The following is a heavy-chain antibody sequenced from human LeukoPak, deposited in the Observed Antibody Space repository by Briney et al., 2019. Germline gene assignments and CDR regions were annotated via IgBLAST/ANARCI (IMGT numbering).Heavy chain of an antibody. Sequence: AGGSLRLSCAASGFTFSSYVMHWVRQAPGKGLEWVAGISYGGNNKYYAESVKGRFTISRDNSKNTLYLQMNSLRDEDTAVYYCAKDWVVRGVISYWGQGTLVTVSS. V-gene: IGHV3-30*18. CDR1: GFTFSSYV. CDR2: ISYGGNNK. J-gene: IGHJ4*02. CDR3: AKDWVVRGVISY. D-gene: IGHD3-10*01.